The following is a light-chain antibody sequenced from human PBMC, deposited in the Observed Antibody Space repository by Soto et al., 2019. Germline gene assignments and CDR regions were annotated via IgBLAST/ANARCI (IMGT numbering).Light chain of an antibody. V-gene: IGKV3-11*01. J-gene: IGKJ5*01. Sequence: EIVLTQSPATLSLSPGERATLSCRASQSVSSYLAWYQQKPGQAPRLLIYDASNRATGIPARLSGSGSGTEVTLIISSLEPEDGAFYYCQQRSTWPTITFGQGTRLEIK. CDR1: QSVSSY. CDR2: DAS. CDR3: QQRSTWPTIT.